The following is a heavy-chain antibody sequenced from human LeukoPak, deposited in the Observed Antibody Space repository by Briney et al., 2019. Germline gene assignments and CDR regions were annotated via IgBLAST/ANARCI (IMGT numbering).Heavy chain of an antibody. CDR2: IYYSGST. Sequence: SETLSLTCTVSGGSISSSSYYWGWIRQPPGKGLEWIGSIYYSGSTYYNPSLKSRVTISVDTSKNQFSLKLSSVTAADTAVYYCARVVIVAPVDAFDIWGQGTMVTVSS. D-gene: IGHD3-22*01. J-gene: IGHJ3*02. CDR3: ARVVIVAPVDAFDI. CDR1: GGSISSSSYY. V-gene: IGHV4-39*07.